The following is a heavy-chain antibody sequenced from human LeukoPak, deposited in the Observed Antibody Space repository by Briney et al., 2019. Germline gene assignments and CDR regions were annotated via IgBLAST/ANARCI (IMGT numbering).Heavy chain of an antibody. CDR3: AKGSDGYRPYYFDY. D-gene: IGHD3-16*02. CDR1: GFTFNNYA. CDR2: IGGGGITT. J-gene: IGHJ4*02. Sequence: GGSLRLSRTTSGFTFNNYAMSWVRQAPGEGLDWFSAIGGGGITTYYADSVKGRFTISRDNSKGTLYLQMNSLRVEDTAVYYCAKGSDGYRPYYFDYWGQGTLVAVSS. V-gene: IGHV3-23*01.